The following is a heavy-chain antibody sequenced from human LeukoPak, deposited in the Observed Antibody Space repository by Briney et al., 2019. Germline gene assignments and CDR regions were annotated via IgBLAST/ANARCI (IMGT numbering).Heavy chain of an antibody. CDR3: ARWGSKWELLIDY. Sequence: GGSLRLSCAASGFTFSSYWMSWVRRAPGKGREGVANIKQDGSEKYYVDSVKGRFTISRDNAKNSLYLQMNSLRAEDTAVYYCARWGSKWELLIDYWGQGTLVTVSS. CDR2: IKQDGSEK. D-gene: IGHD1-26*01. V-gene: IGHV3-7*01. CDR1: GFTFSSYW. J-gene: IGHJ4*02.